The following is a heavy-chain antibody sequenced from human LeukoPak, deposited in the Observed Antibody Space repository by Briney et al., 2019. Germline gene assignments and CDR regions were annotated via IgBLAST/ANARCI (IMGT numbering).Heavy chain of an antibody. J-gene: IGHJ4*02. CDR2: IYTSGST. Sequence: SQTRSLTCTVSGGSISSGSYYWSWIRQPAGNGLEWIGRIYTSGSTNYNPSLKSRVTISVDTSKNQFSLKLSSVTAADTAVYYCARDYYGSGSYRVDYWGQGTLVTVSS. V-gene: IGHV4-61*02. CDR1: GGSISSGSYY. D-gene: IGHD3-10*01. CDR3: ARDYYGSGSYRVDY.